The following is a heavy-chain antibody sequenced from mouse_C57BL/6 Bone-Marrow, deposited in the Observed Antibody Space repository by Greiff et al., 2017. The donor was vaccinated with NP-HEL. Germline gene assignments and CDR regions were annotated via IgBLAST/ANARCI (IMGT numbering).Heavy chain of an antibody. V-gene: IGHV1-47*01. D-gene: IGHD1-1*01. CDR1: GYTFTTYP. CDR2: FHPYNDDT. Sequence: QVQLKQSGAELVKPGASVKMSCKASGYTFTTYPIEWMKQNHGKSLEWIGNFHPYNDDTKYNEKFKGKATLTVEKSSSTVYLELSRLTSDDSAVYYCAIYYYGKDWYFDVWGTGTTVTVSS. CDR3: AIYYYGKDWYFDV. J-gene: IGHJ1*03.